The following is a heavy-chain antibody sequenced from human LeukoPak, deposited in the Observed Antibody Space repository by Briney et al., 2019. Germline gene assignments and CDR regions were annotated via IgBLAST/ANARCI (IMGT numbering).Heavy chain of an antibody. CDR3: ASGSETWGLLPKFYFDF. Sequence: SETLSLTCTVSGGSISSYYWSWIRQPAGKGLEWIGRIYTSGSTNYNPSLKSRVTMSVDTSKNQFSLKLSSVTAADTAVYYCASGSETWGLLPKFYFDFWGQGILVTVSS. CDR2: IYTSGST. J-gene: IGHJ4*02. D-gene: IGHD1-26*01. V-gene: IGHV4-4*07. CDR1: GGSISSYY.